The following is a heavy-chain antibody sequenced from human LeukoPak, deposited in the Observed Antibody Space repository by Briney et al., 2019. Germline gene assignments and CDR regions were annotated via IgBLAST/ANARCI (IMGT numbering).Heavy chain of an antibody. Sequence: GGSLRLSCAASGFTFSSYAMHWVRQAPGKGLEWVAVISYDGSNKYYADSVKGRFTISRDNSKNTLYLQMNSLRAEDTAVYYCARDHGYSYDLNYYFDYRGQGTLVTVSS. V-gene: IGHV3-30-3*01. CDR2: ISYDGSNK. J-gene: IGHJ4*02. D-gene: IGHD5-18*01. CDR1: GFTFSSYA. CDR3: ARDHGYSYDLNYYFDY.